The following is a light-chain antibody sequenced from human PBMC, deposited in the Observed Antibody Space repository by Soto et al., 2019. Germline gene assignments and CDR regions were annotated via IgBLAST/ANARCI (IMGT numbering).Light chain of an antibody. CDR2: GAS. CDR1: QSVSSN. Sequence: EIVMTQSPATLSVSPGDRATLSCRASQSVSSNLAWYQQKPGQAPRLLIYGASSRATGIPARFSGSGSGTAFTLTISSLQSEDFAVYYCQQYNKWPPYTFGQGTKLESK. V-gene: IGKV3-15*01. J-gene: IGKJ2*01. CDR3: QQYNKWPPYT.